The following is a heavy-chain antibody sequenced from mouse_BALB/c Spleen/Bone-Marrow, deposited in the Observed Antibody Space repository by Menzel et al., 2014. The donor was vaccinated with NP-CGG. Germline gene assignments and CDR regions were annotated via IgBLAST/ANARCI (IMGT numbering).Heavy chain of an antibody. V-gene: IGHV2-2*01. D-gene: IGHD1-1*01. J-gene: IGHJ4*01. CDR2: IWSGGNT. CDR3: ARKLRFYAMDY. Sequence: QVQLKQSGPGLVQPSQSLSITCTVSGFSLTTYGVHWVRQSPGKGLEWLGAIWSGGNTDYNAALISRLSISKDNSKSQVFFEMNSLQAYDTAIYYCARKLRFYAMDYWGQGTSVTVSS. CDR1: GFSLTTYG.